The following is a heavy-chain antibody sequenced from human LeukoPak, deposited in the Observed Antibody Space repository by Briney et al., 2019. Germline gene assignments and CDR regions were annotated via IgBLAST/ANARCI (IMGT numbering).Heavy chain of an antibody. Sequence: LSLTCTVSGGSISNYYWNWIRQPPGKGLEWVAVISYDGSNKYYADSVKGRFTISRDNAKNTLYLQMNSLRAEDTAVYYCARERVMYYYGAGSPDYWGQGTLVTVSS. CDR2: ISYDGSNK. D-gene: IGHD3-10*01. CDR3: ARERVMYYYGAGSPDY. CDR1: GGSISNYY. V-gene: IGHV3-30*03. J-gene: IGHJ4*02.